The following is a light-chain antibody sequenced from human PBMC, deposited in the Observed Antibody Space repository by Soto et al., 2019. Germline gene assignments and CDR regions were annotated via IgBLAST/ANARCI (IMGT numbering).Light chain of an antibody. V-gene: IGKV3-15*01. CDR1: QSVSSSH. CDR3: QQYDKWPTWT. J-gene: IGKJ1*01. Sequence: EIVLTQSPGTLSLSPGERATLSCRAIQSVSSSHLAWYQHKPGQAPRPLIYGASTRAPSIPARFSGSGSGTDFTLTISSLQSEDFAVYYCQQYDKWPTWTFGQGTKVDIK. CDR2: GAS.